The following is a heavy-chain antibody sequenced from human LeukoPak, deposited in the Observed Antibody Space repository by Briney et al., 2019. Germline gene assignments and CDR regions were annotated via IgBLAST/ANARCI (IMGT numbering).Heavy chain of an antibody. CDR1: GGSISSYY. J-gene: IGHJ3*02. D-gene: IGHD3-22*01. CDR3: ARARGLYDSSGYPLDAFDI. Sequence: PSETLSLTCTASGGSISSYYWSWIRQPPGKGLEWIGYIYYSGSTNYNPSLKSRVTISVDTSKNQFSLKLSSVTAADTAVYYCARARGLYDSSGYPLDAFDIWGQGTMVTVSS. V-gene: IGHV4-59*01. CDR2: IYYSGST.